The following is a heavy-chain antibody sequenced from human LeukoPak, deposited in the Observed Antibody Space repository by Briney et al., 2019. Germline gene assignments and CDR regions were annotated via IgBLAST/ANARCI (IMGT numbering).Heavy chain of an antibody. CDR3: ARDPLYDILTNDPSPRGLDV. V-gene: IGHV1-2*02. J-gene: IGHJ6*02. CDR2: INPNSGGT. D-gene: IGHD3-9*01. CDR1: GYTFTGYY. Sequence: PKASVKVSCKASGYTFTGYYMHWVRQAPGQGLEWMGWINPNSGGTNYAQKFQGRVTMTRGTSISTAYMELSRLRSDDTAVYYCARDPLYDILTNDPSPRGLDVWGQGTTVTVSS.